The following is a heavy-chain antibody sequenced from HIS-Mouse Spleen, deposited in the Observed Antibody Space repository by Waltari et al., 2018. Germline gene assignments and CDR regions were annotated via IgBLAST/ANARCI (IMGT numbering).Heavy chain of an antibody. CDR1: GGSISSSTYY. CDR3: AREIPYSSSWYDWYFDL. D-gene: IGHD6-13*01. V-gene: IGHV4-39*07. J-gene: IGHJ2*01. CDR2: SYYSGST. Sequence: QLQLQESGPGLVKPSETLSLTCTVSGGSISSSTYYLRWIRQPPGKGLEWIGSSYYSGSTYYNPSLKSRVTISVDTSKNQFSLKLSSVTAADTAVYYCAREIPYSSSWYDWYFDLWGRGTLVTVSS.